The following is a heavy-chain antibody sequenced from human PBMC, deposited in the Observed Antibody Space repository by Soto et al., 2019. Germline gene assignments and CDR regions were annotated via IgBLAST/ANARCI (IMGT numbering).Heavy chain of an antibody. CDR2: FEIGGSS. Sequence: QVQLQESGPGLVKPSETLSLTCSVSGGSISSYYWSWIRQPPGQGLEWIGRFEIGGSSNYNPSLNSRVTMSVDTSNNQVSLKMSSVTAADSAVYFCAIIQSSYGDWFDPWGQGTLVTVSS. J-gene: IGHJ5*02. CDR1: GGSISSYY. CDR3: AIIQSSYGDWFDP. D-gene: IGHD5-18*01. V-gene: IGHV4-4*07.